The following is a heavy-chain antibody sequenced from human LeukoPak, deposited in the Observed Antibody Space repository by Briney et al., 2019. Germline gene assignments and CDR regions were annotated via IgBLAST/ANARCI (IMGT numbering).Heavy chain of an antibody. J-gene: IGHJ4*02. Sequence: SVKVSCKASGGTFSSYAITWVRQAPGQGLEWMGGIIPIFGTANYAQKFQGRVTITADESTSTAYMELSSLRSEDTAVYYCARSAGDYYDSSGYYGDWGQGTLVTVSS. CDR1: GGTFSSYA. D-gene: IGHD3-22*01. CDR3: ARSAGDYYDSSGYYGD. V-gene: IGHV1-69*13. CDR2: IIPIFGTA.